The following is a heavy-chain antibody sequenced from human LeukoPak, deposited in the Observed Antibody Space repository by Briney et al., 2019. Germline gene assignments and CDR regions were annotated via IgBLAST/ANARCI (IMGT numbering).Heavy chain of an antibody. V-gene: IGHV3-23*01. CDR2: ISGSGGST. CDR3: AGWYYYDSSGTYGDY. CDR1: GFTFSSYA. Sequence: PGGSLRLSCAASGFTFSSYAMSWVRQAPGKGLEWVSAISGSGGSTYYADSVKGRFTISRDNSKNTLYLQMNSLRAEDTAVYYCAGWYYYDSSGTYGDYWGQGTLVTVSS. J-gene: IGHJ4*02. D-gene: IGHD3-22*01.